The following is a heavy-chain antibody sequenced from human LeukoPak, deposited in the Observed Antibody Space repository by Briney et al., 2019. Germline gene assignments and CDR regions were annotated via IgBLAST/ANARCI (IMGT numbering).Heavy chain of an antibody. CDR3: ARDNIRGGKGIAAAGGYY. J-gene: IGHJ4*02. CDR2: IIPIFGTA. V-gene: IGHV1-69*13. D-gene: IGHD6-13*01. CDR1: GGTFSSYA. Sequence: SVKVSCKASGGTFSSYAISWVRQAPGQGLERMGGIIPIFGTAVYAQKFQGRVTVTADESTSTAYMDLSSLTSEDTAVYYCARDNIRGGKGIAAAGGYYWGQGTLVTVSS.